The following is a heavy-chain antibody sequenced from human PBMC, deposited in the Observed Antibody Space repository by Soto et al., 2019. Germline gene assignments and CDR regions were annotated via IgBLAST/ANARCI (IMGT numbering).Heavy chain of an antibody. J-gene: IGHJ4*02. CDR2: ISAYNGNT. D-gene: IGHD3-10*01. Sequence: ASVKVSCKASGYTFTCYGISWVRQAPGQGLEWMGWISAYNGNTNYAQKLQGRVTMTTDTSTSTAYMELRSLRSDDTAVYYCARDLWFGELRDQHFDYCGQGTLVTXSS. CDR3: ARDLWFGELRDQHFDY. V-gene: IGHV1-18*01. CDR1: GYTFTCYG.